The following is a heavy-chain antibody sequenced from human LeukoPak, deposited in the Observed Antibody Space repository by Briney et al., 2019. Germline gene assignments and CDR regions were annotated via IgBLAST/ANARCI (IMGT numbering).Heavy chain of an antibody. V-gene: IGHV3-48*01. J-gene: IGHJ4*02. D-gene: IGHD5-18*01. CDR3: AGYGFYPY. CDR1: GFTVSTYD. CDR2: FGISGTI. Sequence: GGSLRLSCAASGFTVSTYDMHWVRQAPGEGPEWIAYFGISGTIYYADSVRGRFTISRDSAKNSLHLEMNSLRVDDTAIYYCAGYGFYPYWGQGTPVTISS.